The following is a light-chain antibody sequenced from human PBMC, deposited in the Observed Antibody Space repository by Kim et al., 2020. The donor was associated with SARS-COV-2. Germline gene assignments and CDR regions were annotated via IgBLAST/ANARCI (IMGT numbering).Light chain of an antibody. Sequence: DIQMTQSPSSVSASVGDSVTVTCRASESLRSWLAWYQQRPGQAPKLLIYSTSTLQDGVPSRFSGSGTGTEFTLTISSLQPEDFATYCQQSVSFPWTFGQGTKVDIK. CDR3: QQSVSFPWT. CDR2: STS. V-gene: IGKV1-12*01. J-gene: IGKJ1*01. CDR1: ESLRSW.